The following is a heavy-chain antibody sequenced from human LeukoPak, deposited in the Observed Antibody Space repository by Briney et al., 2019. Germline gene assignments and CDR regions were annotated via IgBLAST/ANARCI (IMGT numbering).Heavy chain of an antibody. Sequence: GGSLRLSCAASGFTFSSYNMNWVRQAPGKGLEWVSAISGSGGSTYYADSVKGRFTISRDNSKNTLYLQMNSLRAEDTAVYYCAKPRVPLRGGYYFDYWGQGTLVTVSS. V-gene: IGHV3-23*01. CDR2: ISGSGGST. CDR1: GFTFSSYN. D-gene: IGHD1-1*01. J-gene: IGHJ4*02. CDR3: AKPRVPLRGGYYFDY.